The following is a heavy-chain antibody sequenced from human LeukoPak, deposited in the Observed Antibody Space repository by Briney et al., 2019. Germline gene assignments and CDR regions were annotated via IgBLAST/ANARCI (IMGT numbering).Heavy chain of an antibody. CDR2: ISGSGGST. J-gene: IGHJ4*02. D-gene: IGHD3-9*01. Sequence: PGGSLRLSCAASGFTFSNYALSWVRQAPGKGQEWVSGISGSGGSTYYADSVKGRFTISRDNSKNTLSLQMNSLRGEDTAVYYCAKCARVDWLPFDYWGQGTLVTVSS. CDR1: GFTFSNYA. CDR3: AKCARVDWLPFDY. V-gene: IGHV3-23*01.